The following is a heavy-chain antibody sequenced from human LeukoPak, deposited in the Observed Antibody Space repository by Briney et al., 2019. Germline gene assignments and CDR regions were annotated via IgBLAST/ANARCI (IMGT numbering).Heavy chain of an antibody. CDR3: AKDVRGYYYYMDV. J-gene: IGHJ6*03. D-gene: IGHD3-10*01. V-gene: IGHV3-23*01. Sequence: RGSLRLPCAASGFTFSSYAMSWVRQAPGKGLEWVSAISGSGGSTYYADSVKGRFTISRDNSKNTMYLQMNSLRAEDTAVYYCAKDVRGYYYYMDVWGKGTTVTVSS. CDR2: ISGSGGST. CDR1: GFTFSSYA.